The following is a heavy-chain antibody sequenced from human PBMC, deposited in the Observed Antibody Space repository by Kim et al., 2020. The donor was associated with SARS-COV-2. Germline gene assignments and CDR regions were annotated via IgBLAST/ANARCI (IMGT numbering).Heavy chain of an antibody. D-gene: IGHD3-10*01. CDR2: IDPSDSYT. Sequence: GESLKISCKGSGYSFTSYWISWVRQMPGKGLEWMGRIDPSDSYTNYSPSFQGHVTISADKSISTAYLQWSSLKASDTAMYYCARVGSSRRRITYYYYYYGMDVWGQGTTVTVSS. CDR1: GYSFTSYW. J-gene: IGHJ6*02. V-gene: IGHV5-10-1*01. CDR3: ARVGSSRRRITYYYYYYGMDV.